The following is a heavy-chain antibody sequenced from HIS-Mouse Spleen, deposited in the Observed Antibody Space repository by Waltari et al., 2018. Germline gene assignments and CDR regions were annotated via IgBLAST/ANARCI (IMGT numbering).Heavy chain of an antibody. Sequence: EVQLVESGGGLIQPGGSLRLSCAASGFHVGRHDMSWVRQAPGKGLELVSVIYSGGSTYYADSVKGRFTISRDNSKNTLYLQMNSLRAEDTAVYYCARDLRARNWGQGTLVTVSS. CDR2: IYSGGST. J-gene: IGHJ4*02. CDR1: GFHVGRHD. CDR3: ARDLRARN. V-gene: IGHV3-53*01.